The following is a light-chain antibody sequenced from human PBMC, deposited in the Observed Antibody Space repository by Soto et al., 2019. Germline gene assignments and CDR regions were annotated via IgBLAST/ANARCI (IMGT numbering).Light chain of an antibody. CDR1: QSITTW. V-gene: IGKV1-5*01. Sequence: DIQMTQSPSTLSASVGDRVVITCRASQSITTWLAWYQQKPGKAPKLLIYDAYSLESGVPSRFSGSGSGTEFTLTISSLQPDDFATYYCQQYNDYWTFGQGTKVEIK. CDR3: QQYNDYWT. J-gene: IGKJ1*01. CDR2: DAY.